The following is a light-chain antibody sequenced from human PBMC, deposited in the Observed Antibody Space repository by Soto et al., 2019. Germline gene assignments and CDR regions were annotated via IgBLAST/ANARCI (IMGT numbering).Light chain of an antibody. CDR2: DAS. J-gene: IGKJ4*01. Sequence: EIGLTQSPATLSLSPGERATLSCRASQSVSRYLAWYQQKPGQAPRLLIYDASDRATGIPARFSGSGSGTDFTLTISSLEPEDFAVYYCQQRSNWPPVITFGGGTKVDI. CDR3: QQRSNWPPVIT. CDR1: QSVSRY. V-gene: IGKV3-11*01.